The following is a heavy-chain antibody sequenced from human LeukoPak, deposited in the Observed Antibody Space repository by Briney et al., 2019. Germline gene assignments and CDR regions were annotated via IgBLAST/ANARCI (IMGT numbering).Heavy chain of an antibody. CDR2: IYTSGST. Sequence: SQTLSLNCTVSGGSISSGSYYWSWIRQPAGKGLEWIGRIYTSGSTNYNPSLKSRVTISVDTSKNQFSLKLSSVTAADTAVYYCARDPGYSSGWLDYWGQGTLVTVSS. J-gene: IGHJ4*02. CDR1: GGSISSGSYY. V-gene: IGHV4-61*02. D-gene: IGHD6-19*01. CDR3: ARDPGYSSGWLDY.